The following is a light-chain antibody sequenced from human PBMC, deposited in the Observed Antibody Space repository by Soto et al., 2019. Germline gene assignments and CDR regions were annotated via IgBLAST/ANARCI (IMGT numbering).Light chain of an antibody. CDR1: QSISNS. CDR2: KAS. CDR3: RQYVSYPVT. J-gene: IGKJ4*01. V-gene: IGKV1-5*03. Sequence: DIQMTQSPSTLSASVGDRVTITCRASQSISNSLAWYQQKAGKAPNLLIYKASSLESGVPSRFSGSGSGTEFTLTISSLQTDDVATYYCRQYVSYPVTFGGGTKVEMK.